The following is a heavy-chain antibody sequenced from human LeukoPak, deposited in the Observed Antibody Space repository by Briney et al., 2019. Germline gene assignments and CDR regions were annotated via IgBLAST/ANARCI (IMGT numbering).Heavy chain of an antibody. CDR2: IYYSGST. D-gene: IGHD3-10*01. CDR3: ARRSMVRGRHCYFDY. Sequence: PSETLSLTXTVSGGSISSSSYYWGWIRQPPGKGLEWIGSIYYSGSTYYNPSLKSRVTISVDTSKNQFSLKLSSVTAADTAVYYCARRSMVRGRHCYFDYWGQGTLVTVSS. CDR1: GGSISSSSYY. J-gene: IGHJ4*02. V-gene: IGHV4-39*01.